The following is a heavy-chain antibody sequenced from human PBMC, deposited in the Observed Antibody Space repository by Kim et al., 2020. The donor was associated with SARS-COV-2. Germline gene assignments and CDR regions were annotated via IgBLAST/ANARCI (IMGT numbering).Heavy chain of an antibody. Sequence: GGSLRLSCAASGFTFSSYGMHWVRQAPGKGLEWVAVIWYDGSNKYYADSVKGRLTISRDNSKNTLYLQMNSLRAEDTAVYYCAQEATHSSGYQYFQHWGQGTLVTVSS. J-gene: IGHJ1*01. CDR2: IWYDGSNK. V-gene: IGHV3-33*06. CDR1: GFTFSSYG. D-gene: IGHD5-12*01. CDR3: AQEATHSSGYQYFQH.